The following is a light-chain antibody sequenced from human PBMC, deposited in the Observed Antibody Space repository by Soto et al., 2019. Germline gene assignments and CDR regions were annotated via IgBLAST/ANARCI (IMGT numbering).Light chain of an antibody. CDR2: GAS. CDR1: QSVNSN. J-gene: IGKJ2*01. CDR3: QQSNNWPPYT. V-gene: IGKV3-15*01. Sequence: EIVMTQSPVTLSVSPGERATLSCRASQSVNSNLAWYQQKPGQAPRLLIYGASTRATGIPDRFSGSGSGTEFTLTISSLQSEDIAVYYCQQSNNWPPYTFGQGTKLEI.